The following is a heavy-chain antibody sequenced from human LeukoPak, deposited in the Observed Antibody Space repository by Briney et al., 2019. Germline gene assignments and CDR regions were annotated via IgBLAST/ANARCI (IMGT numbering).Heavy chain of an antibody. V-gene: IGHV3-15*01. D-gene: IGHD5-12*01. Sequence: GGSLRLSCAASGFTFSNAWMSWVRQAPGKGLEWVGRIKSKTDGGTTDYAAPVKGRFTISRDDSENTLFLQMNSLKTEDTAVYYCATEYSVFAFDIWGQGTMVTVSS. CDR1: GFTFSNAW. CDR3: ATEYSVFAFDI. J-gene: IGHJ3*02. CDR2: IKSKTDGGTT.